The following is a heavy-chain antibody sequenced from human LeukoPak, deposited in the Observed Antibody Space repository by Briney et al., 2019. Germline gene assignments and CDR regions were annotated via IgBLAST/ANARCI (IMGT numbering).Heavy chain of an antibody. D-gene: IGHD5-24*01. Sequence: PAETLSLTCTVSGGSISSGGYYWGWLRQHPGKGLEWIGYSYDSGRTYDNPSLKRRVTISVDTSKNQFSLKLSSVTAADPAVYYCASGRRDVYNSNWFDPCGQGTLVTVSS. CDR1: GGSISSGGYY. J-gene: IGHJ5*02. CDR2: SYDSGRT. V-gene: IGHV4-31*03. CDR3: ASGRRDVYNSNWFDP.